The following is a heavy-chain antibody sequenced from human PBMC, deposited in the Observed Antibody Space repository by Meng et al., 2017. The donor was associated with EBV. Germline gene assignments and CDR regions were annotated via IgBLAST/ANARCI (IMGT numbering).Heavy chain of an antibody. Sequence: GQLVQSGREWKRPWPSVKISCKASGYTFRNYAINWMRQVPGQGLEWMGWINTYSGKATFAQGFTGRFVFSLDAPVTTAHLQISGLKTEDSAVYYCARGVEENGSHYPFDSWGQGTLVTVSS. D-gene: IGHD1-1*01. V-gene: IGHV7-4-1*02. CDR3: ARGVEENGSHYPFDS. CDR1: GYTFRNYA. CDR2: INTYSGKA. J-gene: IGHJ4*02.